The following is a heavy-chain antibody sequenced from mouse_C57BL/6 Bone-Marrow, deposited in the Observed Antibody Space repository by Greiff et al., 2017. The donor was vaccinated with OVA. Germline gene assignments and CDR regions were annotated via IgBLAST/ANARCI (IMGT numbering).Heavy chain of an antibody. D-gene: IGHD2-5*01. CDR3: ARDSNYQAWFAY. V-gene: IGHV1-53*01. J-gene: IGHJ3*01. CDR1: GYTFTSYW. Sequence: QVQLKQPGTELVKPGASVKLSCKASGYTFTSYWMHWVKQRPGQGLEWIGNINPSNGGTNYNEKFKSKATLTVDKSSSTAYMQLSSLTSEDSAVYYCARDSNYQAWFAYWGQGTLVTVSA. CDR2: INPSNGGT.